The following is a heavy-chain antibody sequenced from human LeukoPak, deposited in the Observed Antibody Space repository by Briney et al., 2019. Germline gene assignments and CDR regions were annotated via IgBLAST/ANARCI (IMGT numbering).Heavy chain of an antibody. CDR3: ARDQVDAGSYFAFFDY. Sequence: ASVKVSCKASGYTFTGYYIHWVRQAPGQGPEWMGWIYPHSGGTNYAQKFQGRVTMTRDTSISTAYMELSRLRSDDTAVYYCARDQVDAGSYFAFFDYWGQGTLVTVS. J-gene: IGHJ4*02. D-gene: IGHD1-26*01. CDR2: IYPHSGGT. CDR1: GYTFTGYY. V-gene: IGHV1-2*02.